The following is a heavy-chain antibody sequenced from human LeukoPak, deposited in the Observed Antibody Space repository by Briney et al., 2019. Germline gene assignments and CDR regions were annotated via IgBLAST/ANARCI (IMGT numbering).Heavy chain of an antibody. CDR2: IYPGDSDT. J-gene: IGHJ4*02. CDR1: GYSFTNYW. CDR3: VIVVVPAAIPRRSY. D-gene: IGHD2-2*02. V-gene: IGHV5-51*01. Sequence: GESLQISCKGSGYSFTNYWIGWVRQLPGKGLEWMVIIYPGDSDTRYSPSFQGQVTISADKSISTAYLQWSSLKASDTAMYYCVIVVVPAAIPRRSYRGEGTLVTVSS.